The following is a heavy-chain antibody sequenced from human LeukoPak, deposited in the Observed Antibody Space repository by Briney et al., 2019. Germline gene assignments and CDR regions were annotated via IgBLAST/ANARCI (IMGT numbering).Heavy chain of an antibody. CDR2: INKEGST. Sequence: GGSLRLSCAASGFTFRSYWMHWVRQAPGKGLVWVSRINKEGSTRYAESVKGRFTIPRDNAINTVSLQMNSLRAEHTGVYYCARAPSEIGGYYPEYFRHWGQGTLVTVSP. CDR1: GFTFRSYW. CDR3: ARAPSEIGGYYPEYFRH. J-gene: IGHJ1*01. D-gene: IGHD3-22*01. V-gene: IGHV3-74*01.